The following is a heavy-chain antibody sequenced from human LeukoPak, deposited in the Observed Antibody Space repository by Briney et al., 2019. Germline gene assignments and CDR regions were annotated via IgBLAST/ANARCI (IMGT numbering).Heavy chain of an antibody. J-gene: IGHJ4*02. V-gene: IGHV4-39*01. CDR3: ARRSPNSGWPD. Sequence: SETLSLTCIVSGGSISSSSYYWAWVRQPPGTGLEWIGSIYYSGSTHSNPSLKSRLTISVDTSKNQFSLKLTSVTAADTAMYYCARRSPNSGWPDWGQGTLVIVSS. CDR2: IYYSGST. CDR1: GGSISSSSYY. D-gene: IGHD1-26*01.